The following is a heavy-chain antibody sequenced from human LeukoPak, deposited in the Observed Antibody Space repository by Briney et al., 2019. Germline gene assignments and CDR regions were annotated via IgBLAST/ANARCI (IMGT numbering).Heavy chain of an antibody. CDR3: ARDSSSGWSYFDY. D-gene: IGHD6-19*01. CDR1: GGSFSSYY. J-gene: IGHJ4*02. Sequence: SETLSLTCAVYGGSFSSYYWSWIRQPPGKGLEWIGYIYYSGSTNYNPSLKSRVTISVDTSKNQFSLKLSSVTAADTAVYYCARDSSSGWSYFDYWGQGTLVTVSS. V-gene: IGHV4-59*01. CDR2: IYYSGST.